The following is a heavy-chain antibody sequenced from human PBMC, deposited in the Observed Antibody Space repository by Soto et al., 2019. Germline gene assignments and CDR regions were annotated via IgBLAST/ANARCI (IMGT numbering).Heavy chain of an antibody. V-gene: IGHV4-4*07. J-gene: IGHJ5*02. D-gene: IGHD1-7*01. Sequence: PSETLSLTCTVSGGSISSYYWSWIRQPAGKGLEWIGGIYTSGSTNYNPSLKSRVTMSVDTSKNQFYLKLSSVTAAETAVYYCESENFNRYYDWLHXWGQGTRVTVSX. CDR2: IYTSGST. CDR3: ESENFNRYYDWLHX. CDR1: GGSISSYY.